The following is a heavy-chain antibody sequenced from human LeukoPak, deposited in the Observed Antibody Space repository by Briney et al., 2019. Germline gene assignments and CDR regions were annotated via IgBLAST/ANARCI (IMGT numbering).Heavy chain of an antibody. CDR1: GYTFTSYD. D-gene: IGHD2-2*02. J-gene: IGHJ6*03. CDR3: ARGSKKMPRKSDDCSSTSCYKYYYYYMDV. V-gene: IGHV1-8*03. Sequence: ASVKVSCKASGYTFTSYDINWVRQATGQGLEWMGWMNPNSGNTGYAQKFQGRVTITRNTSISTDYMELSSLRSEDTAVYYCARGSKKMPRKSDDCSSTSCYKYYYYYMDVWGKGTTVTVSS. CDR2: MNPNSGNT.